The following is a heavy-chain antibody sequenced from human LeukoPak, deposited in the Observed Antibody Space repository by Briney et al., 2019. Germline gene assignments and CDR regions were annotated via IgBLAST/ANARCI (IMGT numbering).Heavy chain of an antibody. D-gene: IGHD6-13*01. J-gene: IGHJ4*02. Sequence: ASVKVSCKASGYTVTSYGISWVRQAPGQGLEWMGWIRAYNGNTNYAQKLQGRVTMTTDTSTSTAYMELRSLRSDDTAVYYCARATVALIAAAGTLDYWGQGTLVTVSS. CDR1: GYTVTSYG. V-gene: IGHV1-18*01. CDR2: IRAYNGNT. CDR3: ARATVALIAAAGTLDY.